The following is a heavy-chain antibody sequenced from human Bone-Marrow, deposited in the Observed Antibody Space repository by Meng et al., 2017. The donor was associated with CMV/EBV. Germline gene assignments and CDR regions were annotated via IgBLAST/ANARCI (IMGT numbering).Heavy chain of an antibody. CDR3: ARVWQQLARYNWFDP. CDR2: INPNSGGT. J-gene: IGHJ5*02. D-gene: IGHD6-13*01. Sequence: ASVKVSCKASGYTFTSYYMHWVRQAPGQGLEWMGWINPNSGGTNYAQKFQGRVTMTRDTSISTAYMELSRLRSDDTDVYYCARVWQQLARYNWFDPWGQGTLVTVSS. CDR1: GYTFTSYY. V-gene: IGHV1-2*02.